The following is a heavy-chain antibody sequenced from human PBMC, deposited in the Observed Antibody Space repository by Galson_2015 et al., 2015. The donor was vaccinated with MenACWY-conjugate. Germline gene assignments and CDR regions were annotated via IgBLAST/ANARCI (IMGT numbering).Heavy chain of an antibody. D-gene: IGHD3-22*01. CDR3: AKDPAPHYYDSSGYPYYYYYGMDV. V-gene: IGHV3-30*18. CDR2: ISYDGSNK. J-gene: IGHJ6*02. CDR1: GFTFSSYG. Sequence: SLRLSCAVSGFTFSSYGMHWVRQAPGKGLEWVAVISYDGSNKYYADSVKGRFTISRDNSKNTLYLQMNSLRAEDTAVYYCAKDPAPHYYDSSGYPYYYYYGMDVWGQGTTVTVSS.